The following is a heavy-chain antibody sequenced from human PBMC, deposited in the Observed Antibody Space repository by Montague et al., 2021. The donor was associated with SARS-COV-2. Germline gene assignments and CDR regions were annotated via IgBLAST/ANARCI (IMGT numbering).Heavy chain of an antibody. D-gene: IGHD2-21*02. V-gene: IGHV4-39*02. Sequence: SETLSLTCTVSGGSITSNAYYWSWIRQSPGKGLEWIGTIYYSGNTYSNPSLESRLTISMDTSKSHVSLKINSVTAADTAVYFCASLGSPAYCGDCYLKDYGTDVWGQGTRVTVSS. J-gene: IGHJ6*02. CDR3: ASLGSPAYCGDCYLKDYGTDV. CDR1: GGSITSNAYY. CDR2: IYYSGNT.